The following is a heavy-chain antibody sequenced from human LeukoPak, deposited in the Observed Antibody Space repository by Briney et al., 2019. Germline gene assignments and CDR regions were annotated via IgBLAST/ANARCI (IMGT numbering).Heavy chain of an antibody. CDR2: IWYDGSNK. D-gene: IGHD3-22*01. CDR3: AKDRDYYDSSGYHTDAFDI. CDR1: GFTFSSYG. J-gene: IGHJ3*02. Sequence: GGSLRLSCAASGFTFSSYGMHWVRQAPGKELEGVAVIWYDGSNKYYADSVKGRFTISRDNSKNTLYLQMNSLRAGDTAVYHCAKDRDYYDSSGYHTDAFDIWGQGTMVTVSS. V-gene: IGHV3-33*06.